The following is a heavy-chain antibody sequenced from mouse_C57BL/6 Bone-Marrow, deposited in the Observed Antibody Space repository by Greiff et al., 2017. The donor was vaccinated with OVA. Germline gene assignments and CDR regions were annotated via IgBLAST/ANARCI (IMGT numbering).Heavy chain of an antibody. J-gene: IGHJ2*01. D-gene: IGHD1-1*01. Sequence: EVQLVESGGDLVKPGGSLKLSCAASGFTFSSYGMSWVRQTPDQRLEWVATISSGGSYTYYPDSVKGRFTISRDNANNTLYLQMSSLKSEDTAMYYCARHGDYGSFFDYWGQGTTLTVSS. V-gene: IGHV5-6*01. CDR1: GFTFSSYG. CDR2: ISSGGSYT. CDR3: ARHGDYGSFFDY.